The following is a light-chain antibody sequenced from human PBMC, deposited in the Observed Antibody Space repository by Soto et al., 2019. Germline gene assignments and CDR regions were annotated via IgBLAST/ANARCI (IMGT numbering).Light chain of an antibody. CDR2: DTS. Sequence: CTSWRSASVENKVTLPDQASQGINNYLNWYQQKPGNAPKLLIFDTSDLETGVPSRFSGRGSGTDFTFTISSLQPEDVAAYYCQQYPTLPIPFGGVS. CDR1: QGINNY. J-gene: IGKJ4*01. CDR3: QQYPTLPIP. V-gene: IGKV1-33*01.